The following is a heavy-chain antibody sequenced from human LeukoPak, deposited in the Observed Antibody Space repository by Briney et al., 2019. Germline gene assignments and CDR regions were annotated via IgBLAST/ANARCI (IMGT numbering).Heavy chain of an antibody. D-gene: IGHD2-21*02. Sequence: SETLSLTCTVSGGSISSGSYYWSWIRQPAGKGLEWIGRIYTSGSTNYNPSLKSRVTISVDTSKNQFSLKLSSVTAADTAVYYRARVTGGDSNWFDPWGQGTLVTVSS. V-gene: IGHV4-61*02. J-gene: IGHJ5*02. CDR1: GGSISSGSYY. CDR3: ARVTGGDSNWFDP. CDR2: IYTSGST.